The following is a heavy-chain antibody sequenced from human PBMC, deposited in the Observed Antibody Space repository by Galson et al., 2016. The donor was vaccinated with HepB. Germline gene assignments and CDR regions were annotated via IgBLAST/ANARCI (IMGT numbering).Heavy chain of an antibody. D-gene: IGHD4-23*01. J-gene: IGHJ6*01. Sequence: SLRLSCAASGFTFINYGMTWVRRAPGKGLEWVSVISNSGDIKYYADSAKGRFSISRDNSKNTLYLQMNSLGAEDTAVYYCVKGSIGNGGLDVWGPGTTVTVSS. CDR2: ISNSGDIK. V-gene: IGHV3-23*01. CDR3: VKGSIGNGGLDV. CDR1: GFTFINYG.